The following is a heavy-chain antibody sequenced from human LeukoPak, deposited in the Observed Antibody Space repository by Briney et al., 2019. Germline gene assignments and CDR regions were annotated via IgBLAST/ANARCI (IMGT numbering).Heavy chain of an antibody. CDR1: GFIFSDSA. CDR2: IRSKTNSYAT. J-gene: IGHJ4*02. D-gene: IGHD4-23*01. V-gene: IGHV3-73*01. CDR3: TGGNDY. Sequence: GGSLRLSRAASGFIFSDSAIQWVRQASGKGLEWVGRIRSKTNSYATAYGASVKGRFTFSRDDSKNTAYLQMNSLKIEDTAVYYCTGGNDYWGQGTLVTVSS.